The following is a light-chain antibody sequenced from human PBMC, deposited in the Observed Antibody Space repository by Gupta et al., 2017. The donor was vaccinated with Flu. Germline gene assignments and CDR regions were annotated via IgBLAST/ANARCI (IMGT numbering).Light chain of an antibody. V-gene: IGKV4-1*01. J-gene: IGKJ5*01. CDR2: WAS. CDR1: QSVSSSSNNKNY. Sequence: DIVMTPSPAPLAVSRGERATINSQSSQSVSSSSNNKNYLAWYQQKPGQPPKILISWASTRESGVPDRFSGSGSGTDFTLTISSLQAEDVAVYYCQQDYRTHALTFGQGTRLEMK. CDR3: QQDYRTHALT.